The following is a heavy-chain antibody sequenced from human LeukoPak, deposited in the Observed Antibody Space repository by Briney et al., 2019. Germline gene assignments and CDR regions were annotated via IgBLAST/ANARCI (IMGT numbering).Heavy chain of an antibody. D-gene: IGHD3-22*01. CDR2: IYHSGST. J-gene: IGHJ4*02. CDR1: GYSISSGYY. V-gene: IGHV4-38-2*02. Sequence: PSETLSLTCTVSGYSISSGYYWGWIRQPPGKGLEWIGSIYHSGSTYYNPSLESRVTISVDTSKNQFSLKLSSVTAADTAVYYCASYDSSGYYYGYWGQGTLVTVSS. CDR3: ASYDSSGYYYGY.